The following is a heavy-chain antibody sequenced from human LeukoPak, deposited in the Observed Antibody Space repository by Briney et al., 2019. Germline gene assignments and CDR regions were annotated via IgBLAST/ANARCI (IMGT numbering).Heavy chain of an antibody. J-gene: IGHJ4*02. CDR1: GFTFSSYG. D-gene: IGHD3-10*01. CDR2: IRYDGSNK. V-gene: IGHV3-30*02. CDR3: ARGMVRGVIITPRFGY. Sequence: GGSLRLSCAASGFTFSSYGMHWVRQAPGKGLEWVAFIRYDGSNKYYADSVKGRFTISRDNSKNTLYLQMNSLRAEDTAVYYCARGMVRGVIITPRFGYWGQGTLVTVSS.